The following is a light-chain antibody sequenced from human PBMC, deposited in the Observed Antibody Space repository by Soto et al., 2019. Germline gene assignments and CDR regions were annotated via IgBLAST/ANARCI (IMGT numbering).Light chain of an antibody. V-gene: IGKV1-33*01. J-gene: IGKJ3*01. Sequence: DIQMTQSPSSLSASVGDRITITCQASQDISKYLIWYQQTPGKAPKFLIYEASNLERGVPSRFSGSGSGTDFTFTINSLQPEDIATYYCHQYHSLPFTFGPGTKLDIK. CDR3: HQYHSLPFT. CDR2: EAS. CDR1: QDISKY.